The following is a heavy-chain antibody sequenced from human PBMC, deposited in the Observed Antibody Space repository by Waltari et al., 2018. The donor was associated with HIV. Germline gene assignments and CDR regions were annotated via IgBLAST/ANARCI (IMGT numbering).Heavy chain of an antibody. CDR3: ARSGCSGGSCQGWYFDL. CDR2: IKQDGSEK. CDR1: GFTFSSYW. J-gene: IGHJ2*01. Sequence: EVQLVESGGGLVQPGGSLRLSCAASGFTFSSYWMSWVRQAPGKGLEWVANIKQDGSEKYYVDSVKGRFTISRDNAKNSLYLQMNSLRAEDTAVYYCARSGCSGGSCQGWYFDLWGRGTLVTVSS. V-gene: IGHV3-7*01. D-gene: IGHD2-15*01.